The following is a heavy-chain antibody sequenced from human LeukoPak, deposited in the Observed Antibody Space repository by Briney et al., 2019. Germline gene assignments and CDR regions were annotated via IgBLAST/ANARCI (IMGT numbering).Heavy chain of an antibody. CDR1: GYTFTGYY. CDR3: ARLPSRGPDSSGYYPTDY. Sequence: GASVKVSCKASGYTFTGYYMHWVRQAPGQGLEWMGWINPNSGGTNYAQKFQGRVTMTRDTSISTAYMELSRLRSDDTAVYYCARLPSRGPDSSGYYPTDYWGQGTLVTVSS. V-gene: IGHV1-2*02. J-gene: IGHJ4*02. CDR2: INPNSGGT. D-gene: IGHD3-22*01.